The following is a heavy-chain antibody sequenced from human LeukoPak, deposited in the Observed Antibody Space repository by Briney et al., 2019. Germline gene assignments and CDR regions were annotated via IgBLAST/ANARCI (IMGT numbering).Heavy chain of an antibody. CDR3: AKDHSDGSTYFDY. D-gene: IGHD5-18*01. V-gene: IGHV3-9*01. CDR1: GFTYDDYA. J-gene: IGHJ4*02. Sequence: QPGGSLRLSCAASGFTYDDYAMLWVRQATGKGLEWVSGISWDSGSIGYADSVKGRFTISRDNAKNSLYLQMNSLRAEDTALYFCAKDHSDGSTYFDYWGQGTLVTVSS. CDR2: ISWDSGSI.